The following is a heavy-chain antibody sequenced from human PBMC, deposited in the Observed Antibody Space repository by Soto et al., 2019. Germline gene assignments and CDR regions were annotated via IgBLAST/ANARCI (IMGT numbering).Heavy chain of an antibody. CDR2: ISYDGSNK. CDR1: GFTFSSYA. CDR3: ARDPETYDY. J-gene: IGHJ4*02. Sequence: PGGSLRLSCAASGFTFSSYAMHWVRQAPGKGLEWVAVISYDGSNKYYADSVKGRFTISRDNSKNTLYLQMNSLRAEDTAVYYCARDPETYDYGGQGTLVTVSS. V-gene: IGHV3-30-3*01.